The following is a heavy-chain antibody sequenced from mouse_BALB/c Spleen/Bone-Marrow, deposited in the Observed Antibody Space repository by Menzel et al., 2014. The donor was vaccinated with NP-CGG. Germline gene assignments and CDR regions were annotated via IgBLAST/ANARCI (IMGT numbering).Heavy chain of an antibody. Sequence: LVESGAELVRPGTSVTLSCKASGYTFTDYKMHWVKQTPVHGLEWIGLIDPETGGTAYNQRFKGKAIMTADKSSSTAYMDLRSLTSEDSAVYYCAIVAYWGQGTLVTVPA. CDR2: IDPETGGT. V-gene: IGHV1-15*01. CDR1: GYTFTDYK. J-gene: IGHJ3*01. CDR3: AIVAY.